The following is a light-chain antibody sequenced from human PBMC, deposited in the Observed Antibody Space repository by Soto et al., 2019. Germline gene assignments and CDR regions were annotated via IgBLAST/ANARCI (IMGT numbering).Light chain of an antibody. CDR2: EVS. J-gene: IGLJ1*01. Sequence: QSVLTQPASVSGSPGLSITISCTGTNSDIGGYNFVSWYQHHPGKAPKLMIFEVSNRPSGVSNRFSGSKSGNTASLTISRLQTEDEAVYYCSSFTSSETDVFGTGTKVTVL. V-gene: IGLV2-14*01. CDR3: SSFTSSETDV. CDR1: NSDIGGYNF.